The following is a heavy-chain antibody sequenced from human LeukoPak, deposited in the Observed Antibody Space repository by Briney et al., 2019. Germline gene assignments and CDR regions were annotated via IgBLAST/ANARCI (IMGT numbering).Heavy chain of an antibody. Sequence: SVKVSCKASGGTFSSYAISWVRQAPGQGLEWMGGIIPIFGTANYAQKFQGRVTITADKSTSTAYMELSSLRSDDTAVYYCARDPYGDYRELVYWGQGTLVTVSS. V-gene: IGHV1-69*06. CDR3: ARDPYGDYRELVY. J-gene: IGHJ4*02. CDR1: GGTFSSYA. CDR2: IIPIFGTA. D-gene: IGHD4-17*01.